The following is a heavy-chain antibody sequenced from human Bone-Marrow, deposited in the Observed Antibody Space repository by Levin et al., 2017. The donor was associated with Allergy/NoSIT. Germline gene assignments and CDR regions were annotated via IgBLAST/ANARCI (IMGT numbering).Heavy chain of an antibody. V-gene: IGHV3-74*01. Sequence: GASVKVSCAASGFTFSSYWIHWVRQVPGEGLVWVSGINRDGSSTNYADSVKGRFTISRDNAKNTLYLQMNSLRADDTAVYYCARDFVNYDFWSGYSFDYWGQGTLVTVSS. CDR1: GFTFSSYW. CDR3: ARDFVNYDFWSGYSFDY. J-gene: IGHJ4*02. D-gene: IGHD3-3*01. CDR2: INRDGSST.